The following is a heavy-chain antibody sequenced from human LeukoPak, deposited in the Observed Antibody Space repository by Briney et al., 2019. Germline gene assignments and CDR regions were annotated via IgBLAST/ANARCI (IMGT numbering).Heavy chain of an antibody. CDR3: ARTYQYYFDF. Sequence: ASVKVSCKASAYTFTGYYLHWVRQAPGQGLEWMGWINPKSGGTKYAQNFQGRVTMTRDTSISTAYMELSSLRSDDTAAYYCARTYQYYFDFWGQGTLVTVSS. CDR2: INPKSGGT. CDR1: AYTFTGYY. V-gene: IGHV1-2*02. D-gene: IGHD2-2*01. J-gene: IGHJ4*02.